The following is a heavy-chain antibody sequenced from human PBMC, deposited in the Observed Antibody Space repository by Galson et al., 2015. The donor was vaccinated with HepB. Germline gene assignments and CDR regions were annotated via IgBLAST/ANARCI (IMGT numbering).Heavy chain of an antibody. V-gene: IGHV3-21*01. Sequence: SLRLSCAASGFTFSSYTMNWVRQAPGKGLEWVSSISSSTYIYYADSVKGRFTISRDNAKNSLYLQISSLRAEDTAVFYCARMIKNAFDIWGQGTMVTVSS. CDR1: GFTFSSYT. D-gene: IGHD3-22*01. CDR2: ISSSTYI. CDR3: ARMIKNAFDI. J-gene: IGHJ3*02.